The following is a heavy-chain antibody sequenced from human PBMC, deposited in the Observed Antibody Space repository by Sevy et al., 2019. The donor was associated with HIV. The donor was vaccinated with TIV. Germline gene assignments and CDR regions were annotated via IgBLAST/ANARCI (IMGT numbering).Heavy chain of an antibody. J-gene: IGHJ3*02. CDR1: GFTFNTYA. D-gene: IGHD2-2*01. V-gene: IGHV3-23*01. CDR2: ISGSAGST. CDR3: AKDVYCSSTSCSYSSHAFDI. Sequence: GGSLRLSCAASGFTFNTYAMSWVRQAPGKGLEWVSAISGSAGSTYYADSVKGRFTISRDNSKNTLYLQMNGLRADDTAVYYCAKDVYCSSTSCSYSSHAFDIWGQGTMVTVSS.